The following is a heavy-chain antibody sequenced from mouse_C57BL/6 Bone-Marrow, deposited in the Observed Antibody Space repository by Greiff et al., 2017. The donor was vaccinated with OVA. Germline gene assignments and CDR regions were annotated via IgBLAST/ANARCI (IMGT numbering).Heavy chain of an antibody. D-gene: IGHD1-1*01. CDR1: GFTFSSYA. CDR3: ARDRDYYGSSNDAMDY. V-gene: IGHV5-4*01. Sequence: EVKVVESGGGLVKPGGSLKLSCAASGFTFSSYAMSWVRQTPEKRLEWVATISDGGSYTYYPDNVKGRFTISRDNAKNNLYLQMSHLKSEDTAMDYCARDRDYYGSSNDAMDYWGQGTSVTVSS. CDR2: ISDGGSYT. J-gene: IGHJ4*01.